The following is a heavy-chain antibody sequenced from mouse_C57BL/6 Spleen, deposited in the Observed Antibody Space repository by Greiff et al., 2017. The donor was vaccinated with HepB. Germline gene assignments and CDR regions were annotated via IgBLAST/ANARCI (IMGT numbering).Heavy chain of an antibody. CDR3: ARVSGYYYAMDY. J-gene: IGHJ4*01. D-gene: IGHD3-1*01. CDR2: ISYDGSK. V-gene: IGHV3-6*01. CDR1: GYSITSGYY. Sequence: EVKLQESGPGLVKPSQSLSLTCSVTGYSITSGYYWNWIRQFPGNKLEWMGYISYDGSKNYNPSLKNRISITRDTSKNQFFLKLNSVTTEDTATYYCARVSGYYYAMDYWGQGTSVTVSS.